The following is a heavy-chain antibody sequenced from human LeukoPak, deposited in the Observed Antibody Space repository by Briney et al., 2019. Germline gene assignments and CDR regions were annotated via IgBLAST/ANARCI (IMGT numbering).Heavy chain of an antibody. CDR1: GFTFDGYG. V-gene: IGHV3-9*01. D-gene: IGHD3-9*01. CDR2: ITWNSDDM. Sequence: TGGSLRLSCAASGFTFDGYGMYWVRQAPGKGLEWVSGITWNSDDMAYADSVKGRFTISRDNAKNCLYLQMNSLRVEDTALYYCTKVTDWRTGFDCWGQGTLVTVSS. J-gene: IGHJ4*02. CDR3: TKVTDWRTGFDC.